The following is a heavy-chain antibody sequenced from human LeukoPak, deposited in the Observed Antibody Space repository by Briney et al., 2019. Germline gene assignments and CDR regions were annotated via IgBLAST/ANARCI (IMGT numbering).Heavy chain of an antibody. J-gene: IGHJ4*02. V-gene: IGHV4-39*07. CDR1: GGSISSSSYY. D-gene: IGHD3-22*01. Sequence: SETLSLTCTVSGGSISSSSYYWGWIRQPPGKGLEWIGSIYYSGGTYYNPSLKSRVTISVDTSKNQFSLKLSSVTAADTAVYYCARDTYYYDSSGYYLLDYWGQGTLVTVSS. CDR3: ARDTYYYDSSGYYLLDY. CDR2: IYYSGGT.